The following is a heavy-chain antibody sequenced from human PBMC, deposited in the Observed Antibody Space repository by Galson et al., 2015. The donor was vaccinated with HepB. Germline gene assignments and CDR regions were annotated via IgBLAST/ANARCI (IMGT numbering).Heavy chain of an antibody. Sequence: SVKVSCKASGYTFTSSAMQWVRQARGQRLEWIGWIVVGSGNTNYAQKFQERVTITRDMSTSTAYMELSSLRSEDTAVYYCAAVPLRPLGEGDYWGQGTLVTVSS. V-gene: IGHV1-58*02. CDR3: AAVPLRPLGEGDY. J-gene: IGHJ4*02. CDR2: IVVGSGNT. CDR1: GYTFTSSA.